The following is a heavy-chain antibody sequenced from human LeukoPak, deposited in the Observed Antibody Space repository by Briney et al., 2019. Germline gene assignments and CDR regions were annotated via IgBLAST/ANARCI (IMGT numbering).Heavy chain of an antibody. J-gene: IGHJ4*02. Sequence: KPGGSLRLSCAASGFTFSSSWMYWVRQAPGKGLVWVSRINSDESITTYADSVKGRFTISRDNAKNTLYLQMNSLRAEDTAVYYCARGLVPGFLDYWGQGTPVTVSS. CDR3: ARGLVPGFLDY. V-gene: IGHV3-74*01. D-gene: IGHD4-11*01. CDR2: INSDESIT. CDR1: GFTFSSSW.